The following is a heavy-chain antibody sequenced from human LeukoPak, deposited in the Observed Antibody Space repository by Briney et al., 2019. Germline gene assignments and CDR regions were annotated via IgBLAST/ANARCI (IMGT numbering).Heavy chain of an antibody. J-gene: IGHJ4*02. D-gene: IGHD4-11*01. CDR1: GFTFSTYA. CDR3: AKDLDYTTYVYYFDC. CDR2: IGAGVTFT. V-gene: IGHV3-23*01. Sequence: AGGSLSLSCTVSGFTFSTYAMNCVRQAPGQGGECVSGIGAGVTFTYSAHSVKCRFTISRDNSSNTPYLQMSSRRSHHPALYFVAKDLDYTTYVYYFDCWGQGTLVTVSS.